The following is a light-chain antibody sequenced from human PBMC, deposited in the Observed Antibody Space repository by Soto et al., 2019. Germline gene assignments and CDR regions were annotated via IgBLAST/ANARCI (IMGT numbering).Light chain of an antibody. J-gene: IGKJ5*01. Sequence: EIVLTQSPVTLSVSPGERATLSCRASQSVSSYLAWYQQKPGHAPRLLIYGASTRATGIPARFSGSGSGTEFTLTISSLQSEDFAVYYCQQYNNWPPITFGQGTRLEIK. V-gene: IGKV3D-15*01. CDR3: QQYNNWPPIT. CDR1: QSVSSY. CDR2: GAS.